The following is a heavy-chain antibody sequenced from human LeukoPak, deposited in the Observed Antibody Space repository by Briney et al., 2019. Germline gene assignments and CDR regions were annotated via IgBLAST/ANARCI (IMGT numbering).Heavy chain of an antibody. CDR2: ISWNSGSI. D-gene: IGHD6-19*01. CDR1: GFTFDDYA. V-gene: IGHV3-9*01. CDR3: AKGPTRIAVAGSVWFDP. Sequence: GRSLRLSCAASGFTFDDYAMHWVRHAPGKGLEWVSGISWNSGSIGYADSVKGRFTISRDNAKNSLYLQMNSLRAEDTALYYCAKGPTRIAVAGSVWFDPWGQGTLVTVSS. J-gene: IGHJ5*02.